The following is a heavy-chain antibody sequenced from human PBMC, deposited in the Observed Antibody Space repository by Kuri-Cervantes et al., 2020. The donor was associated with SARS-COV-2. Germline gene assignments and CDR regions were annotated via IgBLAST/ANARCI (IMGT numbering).Heavy chain of an antibody. D-gene: IGHD3-3*01. CDR3: ARDGSDDFWSGHELGMDV. CDR1: GGSISSSSCY. Sequence: SETLSLTCTVSGGSISSSSCYWGWIRQPPGKGLEWIGSIYYSGGTYYNPSLKSRVTISVDTSKNQFSLKLSSVTAADTAVYYCARDGSDDFWSGHELGMDVWGQGTTVTVSS. CDR2: IYYSGGT. J-gene: IGHJ6*02. V-gene: IGHV4-39*02.